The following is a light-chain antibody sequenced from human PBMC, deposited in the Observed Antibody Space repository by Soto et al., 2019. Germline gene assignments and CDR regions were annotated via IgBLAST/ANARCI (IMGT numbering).Light chain of an antibody. Sequence: EKVMTQSQAPLSVSPGERATLSCRASQTVKSRLAWYQQKPGQAPRLLIYDAFTRATGIPARFSGSASGTEFTLTISGLQSEDCVVYDCQQYDEWPLTFGGGTREDIK. J-gene: IGKJ4*01. V-gene: IGKV3-15*01. CDR3: QQYDEWPLT. CDR1: QTVKSR. CDR2: DAF.